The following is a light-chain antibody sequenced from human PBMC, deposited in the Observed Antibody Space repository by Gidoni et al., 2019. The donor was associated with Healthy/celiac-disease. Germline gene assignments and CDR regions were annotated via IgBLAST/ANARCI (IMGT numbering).Light chain of an antibody. CDR3: QQYNSYSWT. V-gene: IGKV1-5*03. CDR1: QSISSW. J-gene: IGKJ1*01. CDR2: KAS. Sequence: DIQLTQSPSTLSASVGDRVTITCRVSQSISSWLAWYQQKPGKPPKLLIYKASSLESGVPSRFSGGGAGTEFTLTISSLQPDDVATYYCQQYNSYSWTFGQGTKVEIK.